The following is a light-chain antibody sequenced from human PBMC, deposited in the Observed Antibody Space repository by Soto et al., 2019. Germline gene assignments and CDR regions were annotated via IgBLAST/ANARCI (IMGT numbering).Light chain of an antibody. CDR2: DAS. Sequence: DIPMTQSPSTLSASVGDRVTITCRASQSINTWLAWYQQKPGKAPKLLIYDASTLESGVPSRFSGSGSGTEFTLTISSLQPDDFATYYCQQCHSLWTFGQGTKVEIK. J-gene: IGKJ1*01. CDR3: QQCHSLWT. V-gene: IGKV1-5*01. CDR1: QSINTW.